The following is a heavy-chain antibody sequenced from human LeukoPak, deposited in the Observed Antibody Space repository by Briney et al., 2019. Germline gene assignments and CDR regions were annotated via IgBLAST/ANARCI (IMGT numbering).Heavy chain of an antibody. CDR2: ISYDGSNK. CDR1: GFTFSSYG. J-gene: IGHJ3*02. D-gene: IGHD4-17*01. Sequence: PGGSLRLSCAASGFTFSSYGMHWVRQAPGKGLERVAVISYDGSNKYYADSVKGRFTISRHNSEYTLYLQMNSLRAEDTAVYYCAREVTVSQAAFDIWGQGTLVTVSS. CDR3: AREVTVSQAAFDI. V-gene: IGHV3-30*03.